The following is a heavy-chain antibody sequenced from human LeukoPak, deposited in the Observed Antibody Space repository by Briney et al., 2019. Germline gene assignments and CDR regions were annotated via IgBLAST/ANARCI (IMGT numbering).Heavy chain of an antibody. J-gene: IGHJ4*02. V-gene: IGHV1-18*01. Sequence: ASVKVSCKASGYTLTSYGISWVRQAPGQGLEWMGWISAYNGNTNYAQKLQGRVTMTTDTSTSTAYMELRSLRSDDTAVYYCARDGIIAAAAPLDYWGQGTLVTVSS. D-gene: IGHD6-13*01. CDR1: GYTLTSYG. CDR3: ARDGIIAAAAPLDY. CDR2: ISAYNGNT.